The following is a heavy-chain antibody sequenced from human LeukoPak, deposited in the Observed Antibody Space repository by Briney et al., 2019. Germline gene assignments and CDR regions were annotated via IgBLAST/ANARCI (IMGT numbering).Heavy chain of an antibody. CDR1: GFTFSDHY. D-gene: IGHD1/OR15-1a*01. V-gene: IGHV3-72*01. Sequence: PGGSLRLSCAASGFTFSDHYMDWVRQAPGKGLEWVGRSRNKAKSYTTEYAASVKGRFTISRDDSKNSLFLQMNSLKTEDTAVYYCVKLEQSSHIDVWGKGTTVTVSS. J-gene: IGHJ6*03. CDR2: SRNKAKSYTT. CDR3: VKLEQSSHIDV.